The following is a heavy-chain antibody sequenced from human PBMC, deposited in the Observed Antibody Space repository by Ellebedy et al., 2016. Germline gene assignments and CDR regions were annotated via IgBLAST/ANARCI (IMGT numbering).Heavy chain of an antibody. CDR3: ARNYDSSGYYYVGRYYGMDV. D-gene: IGHD3-22*01. CDR1: GGTFSSYA. Sequence: SVKVSXXASGGTFSSYAISWVRQAPGQGLEWMGGIIPIFGTANYAQKFQGRVTITADESTSTAYMELSSLRSEDTAVYYCARNYDSSGYYYVGRYYGMDVWGQGTTVTVSS. J-gene: IGHJ6*02. CDR2: IIPIFGTA. V-gene: IGHV1-69*13.